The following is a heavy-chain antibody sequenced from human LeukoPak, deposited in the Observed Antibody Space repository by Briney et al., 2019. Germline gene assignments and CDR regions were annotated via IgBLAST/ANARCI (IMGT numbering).Heavy chain of an antibody. V-gene: IGHV3-15*01. J-gene: IGHJ4*02. CDR3: TTDPRY. CDR1: GLGRSFKETW. CDR2: IKGKPDGGAI. Sequence: GRSLRLSCSASGLGRSFKETWMSWVRRAPGKGLEWIGRIKGKPDGGAIDYIAPVRGRFSISRDDSKNLVFLQMDSLKIEDTAVYYCTTDPRYWGQGTMVTVSS.